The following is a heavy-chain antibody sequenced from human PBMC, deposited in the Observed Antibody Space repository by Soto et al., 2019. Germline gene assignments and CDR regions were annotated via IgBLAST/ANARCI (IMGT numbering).Heavy chain of an antibody. D-gene: IGHD6-13*01. CDR1: GGTFSSYA. CDR3: ASILISLIAAAGTSIYYYYGMDV. CDR2: IIPIFGTA. V-gene: IGHV1-69*13. Sequence: ASVKVSCKASGGTFSSYAISWVRQAPGQGLEWMGGIIPIFGTANYAQKFQGRVTITADESTSTAYMELSSLRSEDTAVYYCASILISLIAAAGTSIYYYYGMDVWGQGTTVTVSS. J-gene: IGHJ6*02.